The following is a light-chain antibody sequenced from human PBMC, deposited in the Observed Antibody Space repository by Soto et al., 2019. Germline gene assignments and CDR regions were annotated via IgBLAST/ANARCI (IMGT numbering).Light chain of an antibody. V-gene: IGLV2-14*01. J-gene: IGLJ1*01. CDR1: SSDVGGYNY. CDR2: DVS. CDR3: SSYTSSSTPYV. Sequence: QSAVTQPASVSGSPGQSITISCTGTSSDVGGYNYVSWYQQHPGKAPKLMIYDVSNRPSGVSNRFSGSKSGNTASLTISGLQAEDEADYYCSSYTSSSTPYVLGTATKVTVL.